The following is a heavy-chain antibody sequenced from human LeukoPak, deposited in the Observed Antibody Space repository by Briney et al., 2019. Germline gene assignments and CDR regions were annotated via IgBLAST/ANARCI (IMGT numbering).Heavy chain of an antibody. D-gene: IGHD2-2*01. V-gene: IGHV4-30-2*01. J-gene: IGHJ6*03. CDR2: VSHSGSA. CDR1: GGSISSGGYY. Sequence: SETLSLTCAVSGGSISSGGYYWGWIRRPPGKGLEWIGCVSHSGSAYYNPSLKSRVTISVDRSQNQFSLRLSSVTAADTAVYYCARRSPSAFYMDVWGRGTTVTVSS. CDR3: ARRSPSAFYMDV.